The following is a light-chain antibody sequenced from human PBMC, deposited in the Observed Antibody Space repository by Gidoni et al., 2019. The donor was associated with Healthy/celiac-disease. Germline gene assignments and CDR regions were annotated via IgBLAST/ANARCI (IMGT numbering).Light chain of an antibody. CDR3: QQSYSTPPT. J-gene: IGKJ1*01. Sequence: DIQMTQSPSSLSASVGDRVTITCRASQSISSYLNWYHQKPGKAPKLLLYAASSLQSGVPSRFSGSGSGTDFTLTISSLQPEDFATYYCQQSYSTPPTFGQGTKVEIK. CDR1: QSISSY. V-gene: IGKV1-39*01. CDR2: AAS.